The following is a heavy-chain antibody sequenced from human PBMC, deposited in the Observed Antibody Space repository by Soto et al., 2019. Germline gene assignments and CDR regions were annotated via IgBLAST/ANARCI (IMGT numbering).Heavy chain of an antibody. CDR3: ARGGPRYCSGGSCYSVANWFDP. J-gene: IGHJ5*02. V-gene: IGHV1-2*04. D-gene: IGHD2-15*01. CDR1: GYTFTGYY. CDR2: INPNSGGT. Sequence: ASVKVSCKASGYTFTGYYMHWVRQAPGQGLEWMGWINPNSGGTNYAQKFQGWVTMTRDTSIGTAYMELSRLRSDDTAVYYCARGGPRYCSGGSCYSVANWFDPWGQGTLVTVSS.